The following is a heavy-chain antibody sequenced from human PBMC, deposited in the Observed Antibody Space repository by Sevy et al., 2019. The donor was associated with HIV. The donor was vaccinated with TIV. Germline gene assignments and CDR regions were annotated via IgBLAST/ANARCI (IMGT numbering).Heavy chain of an antibody. CDR1: GFTFSNFG. D-gene: IGHD6-13*01. CDR2: IRYDGSDK. V-gene: IGHV3-30*02. Sequence: GGSLRLSCTASGFTFSNFGMHWARQVPGKGLEWVTFIRYDGSDKYYATSVKGRFTISRDDSKKTLYLQMDSLRPEDTAIYYCAKDLAGPGRRYFDFWGQGALVTVSS. J-gene: IGHJ4*02. CDR3: AKDLAGPGRRYFDF.